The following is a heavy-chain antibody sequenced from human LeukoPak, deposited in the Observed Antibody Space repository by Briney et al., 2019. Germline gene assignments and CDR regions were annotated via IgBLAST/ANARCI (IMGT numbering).Heavy chain of an antibody. CDR2: INAGDGNT. CDR3: ARGPLTIRRNWFDP. Sequence: ASVKVSCKASGYTFTSYAMHWVRQAPGQRLEWMGWINAGDGNTKYSQKFQGRVTITRDTSASTAYMELSSLRSEDTAVYYCARGPLTIRRNWFDPWGQGTLVTVSS. V-gene: IGHV1-3*01. J-gene: IGHJ5*02. CDR1: GYTFTSYA. D-gene: IGHD3-10*01.